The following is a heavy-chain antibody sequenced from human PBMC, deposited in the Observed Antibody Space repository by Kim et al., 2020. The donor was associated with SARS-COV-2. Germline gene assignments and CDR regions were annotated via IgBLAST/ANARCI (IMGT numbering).Heavy chain of an antibody. V-gene: IGHV3-66*04. D-gene: IGHD2-2*01. CDR3: ARLRGYCSSTSCSGGAFDI. CDR2: IYSGGST. Sequence: GGSLRLSCAASGFTVSSNYMSWVRQAPGKGLEWVSIIYSGGSTYYADSVKGRFTISRDNSKNTLYLQMNSLRAEDTAVYYCARLRGYCSSTSCSGGAFDIWGQGTMVTVSS. J-gene: IGHJ3*02. CDR1: GFTVSSNY.